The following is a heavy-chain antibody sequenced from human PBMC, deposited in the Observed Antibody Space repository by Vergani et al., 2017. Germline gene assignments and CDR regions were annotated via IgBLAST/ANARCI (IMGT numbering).Heavy chain of an antibody. V-gene: IGHV3-74*01. CDR3: ARDGAGTIDFDD. Sequence: EVQLVESGGGLVQPGGSLRLSCAASGFPLSNAWIHWVRQGPGKGLEWVSRVGFDGSDTVYADSVKGRFTISKDSAMNTVHLEMTNVRAEDTAVYFCARDGAGTIDFDDWGPGILVTVSS. D-gene: IGHD1-26*01. J-gene: IGHJ4*02. CDR2: VGFDGSDT. CDR1: GFPLSNAW.